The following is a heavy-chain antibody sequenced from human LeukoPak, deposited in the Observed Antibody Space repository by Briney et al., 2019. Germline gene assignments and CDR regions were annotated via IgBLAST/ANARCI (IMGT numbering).Heavy chain of an antibody. Sequence: GGSLRLSCAASGFTFSSYTMNWVRQAPGKGLEWVSAISGSGGNTYYADSVKGRFTISRDNSKNTLYLQMNSLRAEDTAVYYCATRPYYYDSSGYSEAYWGQGTLVTVSS. V-gene: IGHV3-23*01. CDR3: ATRPYYYDSSGYSEAY. CDR1: GFTFSSYT. CDR2: ISGSGGNT. J-gene: IGHJ4*02. D-gene: IGHD3-22*01.